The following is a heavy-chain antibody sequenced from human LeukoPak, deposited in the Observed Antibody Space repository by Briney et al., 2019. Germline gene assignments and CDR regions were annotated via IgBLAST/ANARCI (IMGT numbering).Heavy chain of an antibody. Sequence: ASVKVSCKASGYTFSDYYIHWVRQAPGQGLEWMGRMNPNSGDTKFAQKFQGRVTMTRDTSISTAYMQLSRLKSDDTALYYCARGVVGADRSAFDIWGQGTMVTVSS. CDR3: ARGVVGADRSAFDI. CDR1: GYTFSDYY. J-gene: IGHJ3*02. CDR2: MNPNSGDT. V-gene: IGHV1-2*06. D-gene: IGHD2-21*01.